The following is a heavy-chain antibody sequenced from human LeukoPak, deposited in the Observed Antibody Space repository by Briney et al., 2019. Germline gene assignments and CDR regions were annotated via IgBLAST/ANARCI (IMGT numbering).Heavy chain of an antibody. CDR3: ANQPYYYGSGSYPGMDV. Sequence: GGSLRLSCAASGFTFSSYGMHWVRQAPGKGLEWVAVISYDGSNKYYADSVKGRFTISRDNSKNTLYLQMNSLRAEDTAMYYCANQPYYYGSGSYPGMDVWGKGTTVTVSS. CDR1: GFTFSSYG. D-gene: IGHD3-10*01. CDR2: ISYDGSNK. J-gene: IGHJ6*04. V-gene: IGHV3-30*18.